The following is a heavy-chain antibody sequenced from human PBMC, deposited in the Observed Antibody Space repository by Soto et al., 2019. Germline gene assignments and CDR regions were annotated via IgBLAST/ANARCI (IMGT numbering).Heavy chain of an antibody. D-gene: IGHD2-2*01. J-gene: IGHJ4*02. CDR1: GFTFSSYG. V-gene: IGHV3-30*18. Sequence: GGSLRLSCAASGFTFSSYGMHWVRQAPGRGLEWVAVISYDGSDKYYADSVKGRFTTSRDNSKNTLCLQMNSLRAEDTAVYYCSNGHCTSTSCLDYWGQGTQVTVSS. CDR2: ISYDGSDK. CDR3: SNGHCTSTSCLDY.